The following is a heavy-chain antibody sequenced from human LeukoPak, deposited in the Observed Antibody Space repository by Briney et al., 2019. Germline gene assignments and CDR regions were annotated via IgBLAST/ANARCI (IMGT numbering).Heavy chain of an antibody. Sequence: PGGSLRLSCAASGFTFSAYSMNWVRQAPGKGLAWVSSISSSSSYIFYADSVKGRFTISRDNAKNSLYLQMNSLRAEDTAVYYCARVRGYYDSSGNFDYWGQGTLVTVSS. CDR3: ARVRGYYDSSGNFDY. D-gene: IGHD3-22*01. CDR2: ISSSSSYI. J-gene: IGHJ4*02. V-gene: IGHV3-21*01. CDR1: GFTFSAYS.